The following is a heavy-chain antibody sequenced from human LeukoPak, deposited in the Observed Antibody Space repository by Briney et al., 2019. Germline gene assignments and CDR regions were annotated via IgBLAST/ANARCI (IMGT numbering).Heavy chain of an antibody. CDR2: ISYDGSNK. Sequence: PGGSLRLSCAASGFTFSSYAMHWVRQAPGKGLEWVAVISYDGSNKYYADSVKGRFTISRDNSKNTLYLQMNSLRAEDTAVYYCARDGEGVNFDYWGQGTLVTVSS. V-gene: IGHV3-30*01. CDR1: GFTFSSYA. D-gene: IGHD3-10*01. CDR3: ARDGEGVNFDY. J-gene: IGHJ4*02.